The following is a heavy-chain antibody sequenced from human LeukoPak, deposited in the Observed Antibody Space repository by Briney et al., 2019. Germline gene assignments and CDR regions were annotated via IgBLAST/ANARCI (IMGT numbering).Heavy chain of an antibody. V-gene: IGHV3-33*01. CDR3: ARALCSGGTCYLDY. D-gene: IGHD2-15*01. CDR2: IWYDGSNK. Sequence: GGSLRLSCAASGFTFSNYGMHWVRQAPGKGLEGVAVIWYDGSNKYYGDSVKGRFTISRDNSKNTLYLQMNSLRADDTAVYYCARALCSGGTCYLDYWGQGTLVTVSS. J-gene: IGHJ4*02. CDR1: GFTFSNYG.